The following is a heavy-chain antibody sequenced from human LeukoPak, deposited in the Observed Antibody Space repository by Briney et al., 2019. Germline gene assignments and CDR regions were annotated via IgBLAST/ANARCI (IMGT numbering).Heavy chain of an antibody. J-gene: IGHJ6*02. CDR2: INSDGSSK. Sequence: GGSLRLSCAASEDTIRNYWMHGVRQAPGKGLVWVSRINSDGSSKDYVDSVKGRFTISRDNAKNTLYLQMYSLRAEDTALYYCARASASGWPYYYGMDVWGQGTTATVFS. D-gene: IGHD6-19*01. CDR1: EDTIRNYW. CDR3: ARASASGWPYYYGMDV. V-gene: IGHV3-74*01.